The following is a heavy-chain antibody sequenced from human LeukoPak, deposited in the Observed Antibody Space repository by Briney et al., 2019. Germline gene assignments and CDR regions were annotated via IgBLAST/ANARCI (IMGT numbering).Heavy chain of an antibody. CDR2: INHSGST. J-gene: IGHJ6*03. CDR1: GGSFSGYY. D-gene: IGHD3-10*01. V-gene: IGHV4-34*01. CDR3: ARLYYYGSGSYYNWAEYYYYMDV. Sequence: PSETLSLTYAVYGGSFSGYYWSWIRQPPGKGLEWIGEINHSGSTNYNPSLKSRVTISVDTSKNQFSLKLSSVTAADTAVYYCARLYYYGSGSYYNWAEYYYYMDVWGKGTTVTISS.